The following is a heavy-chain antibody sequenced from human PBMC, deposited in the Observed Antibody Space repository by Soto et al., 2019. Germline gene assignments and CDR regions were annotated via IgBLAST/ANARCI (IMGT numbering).Heavy chain of an antibody. D-gene: IGHD3-10*02. Sequence: QVQLVQSGAEVKKPGASVKVSCKASGYTFTSYGISWVRQAPGQGLEWMGWISAYNGNTNYAQKLQGRVTMTTDTSTSTAYRELRSRRSDATAVYYCARVSAGGSSYVPGSHTPYDYWGQGTLVTVSS. V-gene: IGHV1-18*04. CDR2: ISAYNGNT. CDR3: ARVSAGGSSYVPGSHTPYDY. CDR1: GYTFTSYG. J-gene: IGHJ4*02.